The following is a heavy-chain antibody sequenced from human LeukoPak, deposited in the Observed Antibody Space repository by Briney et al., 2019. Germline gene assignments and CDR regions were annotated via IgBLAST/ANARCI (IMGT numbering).Heavy chain of an antibody. CDR1: GGSISSGGYY. CDR2: IYHSGST. V-gene: IGHV4-30-2*01. Sequence: PSQTLSLTCTVSGGSISSGGYYWSWIRQPPGKGLEWIGYIYHSGSTYYNPSLKSRVTISVDRSKNQFSLKLSSVTAADTAVYYCARDKMQQLIDYWGQGTLVTVSS. D-gene: IGHD6-13*01. J-gene: IGHJ4*02. CDR3: ARDKMQQLIDY.